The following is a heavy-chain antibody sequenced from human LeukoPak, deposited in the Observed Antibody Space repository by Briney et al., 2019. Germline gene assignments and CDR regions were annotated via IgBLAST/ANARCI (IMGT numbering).Heavy chain of an antibody. D-gene: IGHD3-10*01. V-gene: IGHV3-23*01. CDR1: GFTFSNYA. CDR3: AKASYGSGSYYTSLAD. J-gene: IGHJ4*02. Sequence: GRSLRLSCVASGFTFSNYAMSWVRQAPGKGLEWVSAISGSGESTYYADSVKGRFTISRDNSKNTLYLQMNTVRADDTAVYYCAKASYGSGSYYTSLADWGQGTLVTVSS. CDR2: ISGSGEST.